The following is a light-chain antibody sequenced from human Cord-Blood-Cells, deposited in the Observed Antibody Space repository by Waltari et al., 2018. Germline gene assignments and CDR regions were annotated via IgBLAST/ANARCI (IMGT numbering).Light chain of an antibody. CDR1: QSVLYSSNNKND. CDR2: WAS. V-gene: IGKV4-1*01. J-gene: IGKJ4*01. CDR3: QQYYSTPLT. Sequence: DIVMTQSPDALAVSLGERAIINCKSSQSVLYSSNNKNDLAWYQQKPGQPPKLLIYWASTRESGVPDRFSGSGSGTDFTLTISGLQAEDVAVYYCQQYYSTPLTFGGGTKVEIK.